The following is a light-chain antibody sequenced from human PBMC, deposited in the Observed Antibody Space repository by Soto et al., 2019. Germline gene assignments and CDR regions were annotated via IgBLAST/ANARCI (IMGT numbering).Light chain of an antibody. CDR3: ATWDHSLNGVV. Sequence: QSVLTQPPSASGTPGQRVTISCSGSSSNIGRNTVNWFQQLPGTAPKLLVYSDNQRPSGVPDRFSGSKSGTPASLAISGLRSGDEADYYCATWDHSLNGVVFGGGTKLTVL. CDR1: SSNIGRNT. J-gene: IGLJ2*01. V-gene: IGLV1-44*01. CDR2: SDN.